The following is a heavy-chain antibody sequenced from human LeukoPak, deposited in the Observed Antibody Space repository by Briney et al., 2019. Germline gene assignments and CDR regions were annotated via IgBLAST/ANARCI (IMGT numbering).Heavy chain of an antibody. D-gene: IGHD5-12*01. CDR2: ISSSSDSI. CDR3: ARAMRSGYDY. CDR1: GFTFSSYG. J-gene: IGHJ4*02. V-gene: IGHV3-48*02. Sequence: SGGSLRLSCAASGFTFSSYGMNWLRQAPGKRLEWVSYISSSSDSIYYADSAKGRFTISRDNAENSLYLQMNSLRDEDTAVYYCARAMRSGYDYWGQGTLVTVSS.